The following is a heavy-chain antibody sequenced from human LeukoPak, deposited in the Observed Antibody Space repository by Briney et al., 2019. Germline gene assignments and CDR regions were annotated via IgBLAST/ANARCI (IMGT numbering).Heavy chain of an antibody. Sequence: GASVKVSCKASGGTFSSYAISWVRQAPGQGLEWMGRIIPILGIANYAQKFQGRVTITADKSTSTAYMELSSLRSEDTAVYYCAREGGGLAAAGQTGSAFDIWGQGTMVTVSS. CDR2: IIPILGIA. J-gene: IGHJ3*02. CDR1: GGTFSSYA. CDR3: AREGGGLAAAGQTGSAFDI. V-gene: IGHV1-69*10. D-gene: IGHD6-13*01.